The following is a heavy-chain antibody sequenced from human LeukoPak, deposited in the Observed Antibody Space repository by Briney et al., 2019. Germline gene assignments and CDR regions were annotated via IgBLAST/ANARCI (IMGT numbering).Heavy chain of an antibody. CDR2: IYYSGST. V-gene: IGHV4-59*08. CDR3: ARHLRTSNNWFDP. J-gene: IGHJ5*02. Sequence: SETLSLTCTVSGGSISSYYWGWIRQPPGKGLEWIGYIYYSGSTNYNPSLKSRVTISVDTSKNQFSLKLSSVTAADTAVYYCARHLRTSNNWFDPWGQGTLVTVSS. CDR1: GGSISSYY. D-gene: IGHD1-7*01.